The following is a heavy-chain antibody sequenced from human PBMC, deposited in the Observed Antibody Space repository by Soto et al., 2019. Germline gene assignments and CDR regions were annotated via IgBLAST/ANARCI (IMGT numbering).Heavy chain of an antibody. CDR2: ISNDGIKK. CDR3: AKSPQWVEKGGMDV. J-gene: IGHJ6*02. Sequence: QVQLVESGGGVVQPGGSLRLSCAASGFTFSSYGVHWVRQAPGKGLEWVAVISNDGIKKNYGESAKGRFTISRDNSKNTLYLQMNRLRTEDTTVYYCAKSPQWVEKGGMDVWGQGTTVTVSS. D-gene: IGHD1-26*01. CDR1: GFTFSSYG. V-gene: IGHV3-30*18.